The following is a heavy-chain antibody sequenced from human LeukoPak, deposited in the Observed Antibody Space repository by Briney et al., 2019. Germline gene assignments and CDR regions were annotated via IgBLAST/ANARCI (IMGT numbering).Heavy chain of an antibody. Sequence: ASVKVSCTVSGYTPTELSMHLGGQAPGKGLEWMGGFDPEDGETIYAQKFQGRVTITEDTSTDTAYMELSSLRSEATAVYYCATGLTVTAPYSRGWYVWFDPWGQGTLVTVSS. V-gene: IGHV1-24*01. CDR2: FDPEDGET. J-gene: IGHJ5*02. CDR1: GYTPTELS. CDR3: ATGLTVTAPYSRGWYVWFDP. D-gene: IGHD6-19*01.